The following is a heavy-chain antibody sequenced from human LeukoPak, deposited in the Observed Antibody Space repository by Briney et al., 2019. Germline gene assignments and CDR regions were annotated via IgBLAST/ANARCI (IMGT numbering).Heavy chain of an antibody. J-gene: IGHJ4*02. V-gene: IGHV3-30*18. CDR3: AKGLGYCSGGSCSAGY. Sequence: KTGGSLRLSCAASGFTFSSYGMHWVRQAPGKGLEWVAVISYDGSNKYYADSVKGRFTISRDNSKNTLYLQMNSLRAEDTAVYYCAKGLGYCSGGSCSAGYWGQGTLVSVSS. D-gene: IGHD2-15*01. CDR2: ISYDGSNK. CDR1: GFTFSSYG.